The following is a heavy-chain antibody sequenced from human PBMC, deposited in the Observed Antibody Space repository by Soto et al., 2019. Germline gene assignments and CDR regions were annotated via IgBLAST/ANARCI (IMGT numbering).Heavy chain of an antibody. D-gene: IGHD1-7*01. V-gene: IGHV3-64*01. J-gene: IGHJ4*02. CDR3: ARRVSGNYDY. Sequence: EVQLAESGGGMVQPGGSLRLSCVASGFTFSSYDMHWVRQAPGKGLEYVSSISSNGGTTYYGNSVKGRFTISRDNSKNTLYLKMGSLRAEDMAVYYCARRVSGNYDYWGQGTLVTVSS. CDR1: GFTFSSYD. CDR2: ISSNGGTT.